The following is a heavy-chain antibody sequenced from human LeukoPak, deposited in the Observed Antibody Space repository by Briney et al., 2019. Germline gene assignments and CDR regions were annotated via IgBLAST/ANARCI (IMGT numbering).Heavy chain of an antibody. V-gene: IGHV1-46*01. CDR2: INPSGGST. CDR1: GYTFTSYS. J-gene: IGHJ4*02. CDR3: ARDRDSDSSGYLAY. D-gene: IGHD3-22*01. Sequence: ASVKVSCKASGYTFTSYSMHWVRQAPGQGLEWMGIINPSGGSTTYAQKFQGRVTMTRDTSTSAVYMELRSLRSKDTAVYYCARDRDSDSSGYLAYWGQGTLVTVSS.